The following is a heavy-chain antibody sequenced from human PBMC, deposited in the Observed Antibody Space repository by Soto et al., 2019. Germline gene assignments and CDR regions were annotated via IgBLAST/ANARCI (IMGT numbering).Heavy chain of an antibody. V-gene: IGHV3-23*01. CDR3: AKDSGGGTVRGWSHDS. CDR1: GFTFSNYP. CDR2: ISGSGA. D-gene: IGHD6-19*01. Sequence: EVQLLESGGGLVQRGGSLRLYCAASGFTFSNYPMSWVRHAPGKGLEWVSVISGSGAFYADSVKGRFTISRDHSKNTLYLQKNSLGGDDTAVYYCAKDSGGGTVRGWSHDSWGQGTLVTVSS. J-gene: IGHJ4*02.